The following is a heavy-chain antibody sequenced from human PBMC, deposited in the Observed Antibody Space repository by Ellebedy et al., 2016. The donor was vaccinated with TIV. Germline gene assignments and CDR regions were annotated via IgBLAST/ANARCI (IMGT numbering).Heavy chain of an antibody. V-gene: IGHV3-49*03. Sequence: GESLKISCTTSGFTFGDYAMSWFRQAPGKGLEWVTFIRSEAYGGTPEYAASVKGRFTISRDDSKSIAYLQMNSLKTEDTAVYYCTRNGGTGTTEADYWGQGTLVTVSS. J-gene: IGHJ4*02. CDR2: IRSEAYGGTP. D-gene: IGHD1-7*01. CDR1: GFTFGDYA. CDR3: TRNGGTGTTEADY.